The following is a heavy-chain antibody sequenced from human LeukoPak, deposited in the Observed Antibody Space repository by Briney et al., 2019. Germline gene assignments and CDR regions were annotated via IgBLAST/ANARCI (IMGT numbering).Heavy chain of an antibody. CDR3: ATKQWLAPPPDS. D-gene: IGHD6-19*01. J-gene: IGHJ4*02. CDR1: GFTLSKYW. CDR2: INTDGTVT. Sequence: GGSLRLSCAASGFTLSKYWMLWVRQAPGKGLESVSRINTDGTVTTYADSVKGRFTVSRDNADNTMFLQMNSVRDEDTAVYYCATKQWLAPPPDSWGQGTPVTVSS. V-gene: IGHV3-74*01.